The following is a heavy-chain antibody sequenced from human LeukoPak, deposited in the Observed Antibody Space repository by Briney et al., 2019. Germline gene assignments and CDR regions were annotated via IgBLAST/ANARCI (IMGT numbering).Heavy chain of an antibody. D-gene: IGHD1-26*01. CDR3: ARQGGSVSGTEDAKGFDS. J-gene: IGHJ4*02. CDR2: IYYSGNT. Sequence: PSETLSLTCTVSGGSISSSNYYWAWIRQPPGKGLECIGNIYYSGNTYYNPSLKSRVSLFVDTSKNQFSLRLTSVTAADTAVYYCARQGGSVSGTEDAKGFDSWGQGTLVTVSS. CDR1: GGSISSSNYY. V-gene: IGHV4-39*01.